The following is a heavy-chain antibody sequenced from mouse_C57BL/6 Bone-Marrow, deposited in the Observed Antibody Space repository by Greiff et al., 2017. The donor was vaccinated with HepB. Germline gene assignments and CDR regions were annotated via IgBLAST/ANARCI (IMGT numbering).Heavy chain of an antibody. Sequence: EVQGVESGAELVRPGASVKLSCTASGFNIKDDYMHWVKQRPEQGLEWIGWIDPENGDTEYASKFQGKATITADTSSNTAYLQLSSLTSEDTAVYYCTNWETYWGQGTLVTVSA. V-gene: IGHV14-4*01. CDR2: IDPENGDT. CDR1: GFNIKDDY. J-gene: IGHJ3*01. CDR3: TNWETY. D-gene: IGHD4-1*01.